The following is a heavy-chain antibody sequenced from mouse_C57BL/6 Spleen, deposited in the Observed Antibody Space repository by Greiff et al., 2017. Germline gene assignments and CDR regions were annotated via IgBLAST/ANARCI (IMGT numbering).Heavy chain of an antibody. CDR3: TRDGDGSGFAY. CDR2: ISSGGDYI. Sequence: DVQLVESGEGLVKPGGSLKLSCAASGFTFSSYAMSWVRQTPEKRLEWVAYISSGGDYIYYADTVKGRFTISRDNARNTLYLQMSSLKSEDTAMYYCTRDGDGSGFAYWGQGTLVTVSA. D-gene: IGHD2-3*01. CDR1: GFTFSSYA. J-gene: IGHJ3*01. V-gene: IGHV5-9-1*02.